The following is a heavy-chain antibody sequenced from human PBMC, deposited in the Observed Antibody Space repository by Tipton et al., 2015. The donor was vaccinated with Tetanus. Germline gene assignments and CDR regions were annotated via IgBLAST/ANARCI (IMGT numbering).Heavy chain of an antibody. CDR1: GFNFSTSD. J-gene: IGHJ4*02. CDR2: IVGAADAI. CDR3: ASVFVLLFPRHFDR. Sequence: SLRLSCVASGFNFSTSDMGWVRQAPGKGPEWVSAIVGAADAIFYADSVKGRFAISRDNSKNTLYLEMNSLGAEDTAVYYCASVFVLLFPRHFDRWGQGTLVTVSS. D-gene: IGHD2-21*01. V-gene: IGHV3-23*01.